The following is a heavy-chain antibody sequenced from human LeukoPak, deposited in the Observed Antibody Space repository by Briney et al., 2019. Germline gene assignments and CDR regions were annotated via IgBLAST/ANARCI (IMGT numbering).Heavy chain of an antibody. Sequence: PGGSLRLSCVVSGFSFSDSYMTWIRQTPGKGLEWLAYISGSGSDIYYADSVKGRFTISRDNAKNSLYLQMNSLRPEDTALYYCSTDPRLLMYWGQGTLVTVSS. CDR2: ISGSGSDI. D-gene: IGHD2-8*01. CDR1: GFSFSDSY. V-gene: IGHV3-11*01. CDR3: STDPRLLMY. J-gene: IGHJ4*02.